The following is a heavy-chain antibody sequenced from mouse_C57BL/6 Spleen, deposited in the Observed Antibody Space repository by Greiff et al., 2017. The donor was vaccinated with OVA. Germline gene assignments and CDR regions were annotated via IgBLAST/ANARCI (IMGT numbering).Heavy chain of an antibody. V-gene: IGHV1-59*01. CDR2: IDPSDSYT. D-gene: IGHD2-5*01. CDR3: ARLYSNYVWFAY. J-gene: IGHJ3*01. Sequence: QVQLQQPGAELVRPGTSVKLSCKASGYTFTSYWMHWVKQRPGQGLEWIGVIDPSDSYTNYNQKFKGKATLTVDTSSSTAYMQLSSLTSEDSAVYYCARLYSNYVWFAYWGQGTLVTVSA. CDR1: GYTFTSYW.